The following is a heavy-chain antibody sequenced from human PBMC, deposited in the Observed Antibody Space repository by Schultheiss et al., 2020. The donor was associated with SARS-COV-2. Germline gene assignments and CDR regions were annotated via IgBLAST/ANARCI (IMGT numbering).Heavy chain of an antibody. Sequence: GESLKISCAASGFTFSSSSMNWVRQAPGKGPEWVSSISSSSSYIYYADSVKGRFTISRDNAKNSLYLQMNSLRAEDTAVYYCARDFNAFDIWGQGTMVTVSS. V-gene: IGHV3-21*01. CDR1: GFTFSSSS. J-gene: IGHJ3*02. CDR3: ARDFNAFDI. CDR2: ISSSSSYI.